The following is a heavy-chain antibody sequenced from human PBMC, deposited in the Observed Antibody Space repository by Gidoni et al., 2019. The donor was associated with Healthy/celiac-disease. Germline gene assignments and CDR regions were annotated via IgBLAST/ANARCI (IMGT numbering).Heavy chain of an antibody. CDR3: ARMTPNYHHDY. Sequence: QVTLRESGPALVKPTQTLPLTCTFTGFSLSTSGMCVSWIRQPPGQALEWLARIEWDDDKYYSTALKTRLTISKDTSKSQVVLTMTNMHPVDTATYYCARMTPNYHHDYLGQGTLVTVSS. CDR2: IEWDDDK. D-gene: IGHD4-4*01. CDR1: GFSLSTSGMC. V-gene: IGHV2-70*15. J-gene: IGHJ4*02.